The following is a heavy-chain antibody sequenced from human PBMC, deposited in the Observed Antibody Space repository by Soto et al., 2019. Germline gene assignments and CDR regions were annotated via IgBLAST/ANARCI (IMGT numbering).Heavy chain of an antibody. J-gene: IGHJ4*02. CDR1: GYTFTSYG. Sequence: ASVKVSCKASGYTFTSYGITWVRQAPGQGLEWMAWINPYNGNTKYAEKFLGRVTVTTDTSTATAYMEVRSLTSDATAVFYCARVGVGLAAPRVWPYWGQGTPVTSPQ. V-gene: IGHV1-18*01. CDR2: INPYNGNT. CDR3: ARVGVGLAAPRVWPY. D-gene: IGHD6-13*01.